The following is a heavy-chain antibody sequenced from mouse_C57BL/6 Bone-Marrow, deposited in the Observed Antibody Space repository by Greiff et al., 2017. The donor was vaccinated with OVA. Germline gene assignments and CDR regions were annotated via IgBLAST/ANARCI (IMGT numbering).Heavy chain of an antibody. D-gene: IGHD2-5*01. CDR2: ISDGGSYT. V-gene: IGHV5-4*03. J-gene: IGHJ4*01. CDR3: ARVLAYYSNYRVYYYAMDY. CDR1: GFTFSSYA. Sequence: EVKLVESGGGLVKPGGSLKLSCAASGFTFSSYAMSWVRQTPEKRLEWVATISDGGSYTYYPDNVKGRFTISRDNAKNNLYLQMSHLQSEDTAMYYCARVLAYYSNYRVYYYAMDYWGQGTSVTVSS.